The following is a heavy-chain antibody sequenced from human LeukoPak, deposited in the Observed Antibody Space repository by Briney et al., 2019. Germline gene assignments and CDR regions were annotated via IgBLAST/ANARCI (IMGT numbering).Heavy chain of an antibody. CDR3: ARDPYPYIVVVPAVPFDS. CDR2: ISAYNGNT. D-gene: IGHD2-2*01. Sequence: ASVKVSCKASGYTFTSYGISWVRQAPGQGLEWMGWISAYNGNTNYAQKLQGRVTMTTDTSTSTAYMELRSLRSDDTAVYYCARDPYPYIVVVPAVPFDSWGQEPWSPSPQ. V-gene: IGHV1-18*01. CDR1: GYTFTSYG. J-gene: IGHJ4*01.